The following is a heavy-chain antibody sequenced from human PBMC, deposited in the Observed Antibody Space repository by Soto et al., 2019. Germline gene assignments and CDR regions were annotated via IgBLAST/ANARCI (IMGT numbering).Heavy chain of an antibody. CDR3: ASSKLDPYSSGWYWNAFDI. J-gene: IGHJ3*02. CDR1: GGTFSSYA. D-gene: IGHD6-19*01. V-gene: IGHV1-69*13. Sequence: GASVKVSCKASGGTFSSYAISWVRQAPGQGLDWMGGIIPIFGTANYAQKFQGRVTITADESTSTAYMELSSLRSEDTAVYYCASSKLDPYSSGWYWNAFDIWGQGTMVTVSS. CDR2: IIPIFGTA.